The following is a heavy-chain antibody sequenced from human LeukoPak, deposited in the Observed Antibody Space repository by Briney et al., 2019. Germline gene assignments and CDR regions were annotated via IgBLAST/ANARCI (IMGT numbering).Heavy chain of an antibody. CDR2: FDYSGST. CDR3: ARLVVSTWYHEVLLGRDY. V-gene: IGHV4-39*01. J-gene: IGHJ4*02. D-gene: IGHD6-13*01. Sequence: PSETLSLTCTVSGGSIRSSSYYWGWIRQPPGKGLEWLGSFDYSGSTNYKPSLKSRATISVDTSKNQFSLKLSSVTAADTAVYYCARLVVSTWYHEVLLGRDYWGQGTLVTVSS. CDR1: GGSIRSSSYY.